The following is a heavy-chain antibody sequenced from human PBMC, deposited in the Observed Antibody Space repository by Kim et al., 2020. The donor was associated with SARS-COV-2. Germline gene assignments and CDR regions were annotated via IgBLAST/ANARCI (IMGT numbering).Heavy chain of an antibody. CDR2: IRSKVYSYAT. CDR1: GFTFSDSP. Sequence: GGSLRLSCAASGFTFSDSPIHWVRQASGKGLEWVGRIRSKVYSYATSYAASVKGRFTISKDDSESTAYLQMNSLKTEDTAVYYCTRIPRTTLASWDAFDV. CDR3: TRIPRTTLASWDAFDV. J-gene: IGHJ3*01. V-gene: IGHV3-73*01. D-gene: IGHD1-1*01.